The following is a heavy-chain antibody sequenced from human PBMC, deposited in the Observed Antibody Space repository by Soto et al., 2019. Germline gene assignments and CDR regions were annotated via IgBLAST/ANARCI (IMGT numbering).Heavy chain of an antibody. J-gene: IGHJ5*02. CDR3: TTLGP. V-gene: IGHV1-69*08. Sequence: QVQLVQSGAEVKKPGSSVMVSCKGSGDTLNRFTISWVRQAPGQGLEWMGRITPILNATNNAPKFQGRVTITADKSTNAAYMELTSLTSDDTAVYSCTTLGPWGQGTLVTVSP. CDR1: GDTLNRFT. CDR2: ITPILNAT. D-gene: IGHD3-3*01.